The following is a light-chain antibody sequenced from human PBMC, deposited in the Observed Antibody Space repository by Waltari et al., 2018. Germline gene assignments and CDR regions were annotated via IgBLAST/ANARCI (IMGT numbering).Light chain of an antibody. CDR3: QQYGSSPSAT. CDR2: GAS. Sequence: EIVLTQSPGTLSLSPGERATLSCRASQSVSSSYLAWYQQKPGQAPRLLIYGASSSATGIPDRFSGGGSGTDFTLTISRLEPEDFAVYYCQQYGSSPSATFGGGTKVEIK. J-gene: IGKJ4*01. CDR1: QSVSSSY. V-gene: IGKV3-20*01.